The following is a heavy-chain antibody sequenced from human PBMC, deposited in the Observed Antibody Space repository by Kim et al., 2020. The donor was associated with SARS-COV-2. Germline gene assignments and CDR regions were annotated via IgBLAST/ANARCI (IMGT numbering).Heavy chain of an antibody. CDR1: GFTFSSYG. D-gene: IGHD3-10*01. V-gene: IGHV3-33*05. CDR2: ISYDGSNK. Sequence: GGSLRLSCAASGFTFSSYGMHWVRQAPGKGLEWVAVISYDGSNKYYADSVKGRFSISRDNSKNTLYLQMNSLRAEDTAVYYCAGDAADGMGGELFETITPVATATEGGMGVWGKGTTVTVSS. CDR3: AGDAADGMGGELFETITPVATATEGGMGV. J-gene: IGHJ6*04.